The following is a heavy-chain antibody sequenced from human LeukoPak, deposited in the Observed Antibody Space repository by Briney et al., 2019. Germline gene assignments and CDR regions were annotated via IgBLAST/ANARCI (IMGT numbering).Heavy chain of an antibody. D-gene: IGHD6-19*01. J-gene: IGHJ4*02. V-gene: IGHV3-7*03. CDR1: RFTFTSYS. Sequence: PGGSLRLSCAASRFTFTSYSLTWVRQAPGKGLEWVANINQDGSEKYYVDSVKGRFTISRDNVKNSLYLQMNSLRAEDTAVYYCAKDPGSTPQDSSGPYWGQGTLVTVSS. CDR2: INQDGSEK. CDR3: AKDPGSTPQDSSGPY.